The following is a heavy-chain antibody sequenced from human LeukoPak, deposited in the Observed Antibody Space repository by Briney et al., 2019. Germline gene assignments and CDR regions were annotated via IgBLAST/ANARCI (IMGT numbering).Heavy chain of an antibody. D-gene: IGHD2-15*01. CDR1: GFTFSSYA. CDR2: ISGSGGST. J-gene: IGHJ6*03. V-gene: IGHV3-23*01. CDR3: ASNPHCSGGSCYNSYYMEV. Sequence: GGSLRLSCAASGFTFSSYAMSWVRQAPGKGLGWVSVISGSGGSTYYADSVKGRFTISRDNSKNTLYLQMNSLRAEDTAVCYCASNPHCSGGSCYNSYYMEVWGKGTTVTVSS.